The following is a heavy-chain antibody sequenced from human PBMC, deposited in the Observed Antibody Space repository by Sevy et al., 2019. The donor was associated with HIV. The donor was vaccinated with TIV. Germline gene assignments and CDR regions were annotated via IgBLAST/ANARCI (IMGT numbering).Heavy chain of an antibody. V-gene: IGHV1-18*01. CDR1: GYTFTSYG. J-gene: IGHJ5*02. CDR3: ARDGRLSRYYDILTGNNWFDP. CDR2: ISAYNGNT. Sequence: GASVKVSCKASGYTFTSYGISWVRQAPGQGLEWMGWISAYNGNTNYVQKLQGRVTMTTDTSTSTAYMELRSLRSDDTAVYYCARDGRLSRYYDILTGNNWFDPWGQGTLVTVSS. D-gene: IGHD3-9*01.